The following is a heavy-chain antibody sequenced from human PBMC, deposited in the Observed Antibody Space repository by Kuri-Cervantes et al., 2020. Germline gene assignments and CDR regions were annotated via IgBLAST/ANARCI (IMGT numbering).Heavy chain of an antibody. CDR2: IQSNGNN. V-gene: IGHV4-61*01. CDR3: VRVCNFEGAY. J-gene: IGHJ4*02. D-gene: IGHD2/OR15-2a*01. Sequence: GSLRLSCTVSGVSVTSGTYGWNWIRQPPGMGLEWIGYIQSNGNNKYNSSLKSRVTIPLDTSKNQFSLRLSPVTAADPAVYYCVRVCNFEGAYWGQGTRVTVSS. CDR1: GVSVTSGTYG.